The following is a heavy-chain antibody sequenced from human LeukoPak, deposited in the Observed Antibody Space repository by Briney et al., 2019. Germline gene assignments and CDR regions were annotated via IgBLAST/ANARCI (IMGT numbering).Heavy chain of an antibody. CDR1: GFTFSSYV. CDR3: VRYYYDSSGYQRYFDY. V-gene: IGHV3-64D*09. Sequence: GGSLRLSCSASGFTFSSYVMHWVRQAPGKGLEYVSAITSNGGTTYYADSVKGRFTISRDNSKNTLYLQMSSLRAEDTAVFYCVRYYYDSSGYQRYFDYWGQGTLLPFSS. J-gene: IGHJ4*02. CDR2: ITSNGGTT. D-gene: IGHD3-22*01.